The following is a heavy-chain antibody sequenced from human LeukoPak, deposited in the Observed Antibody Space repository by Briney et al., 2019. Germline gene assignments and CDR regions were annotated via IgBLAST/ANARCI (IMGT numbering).Heavy chain of an antibody. CDR2: IAYDGSFS. D-gene: IGHD6-6*01. CDR1: GFTFSTYA. V-gene: IGHV3-30-3*01. Sequence: GGSLRLSCAASGFTFSTYAMSWVRQAPGRGLEWVADIAYDGSFSNYAYSVKGRFTVSRDNSKNTLYLQMNSLRLDDTAVYYCATESSLSKWGQGTLVTVSS. CDR3: ATESSLSK. J-gene: IGHJ4*02.